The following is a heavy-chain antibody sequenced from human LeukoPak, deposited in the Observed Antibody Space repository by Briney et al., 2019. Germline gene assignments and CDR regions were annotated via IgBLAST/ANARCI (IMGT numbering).Heavy chain of an antibody. CDR1: GYTFTGYY. CDR3: ARVPYGSGSYFPKSPPYYFDY. J-gene: IGHJ4*02. D-gene: IGHD3-10*01. V-gene: IGHV1-2*02. CDR2: INPNSGGT. Sequence: ASVKVSCKASGYTFTGYYMHWVRQAPGQGLEWMGWINPNSGGTNYAQKFQDRVTMTRDTSISTAYMELSRLRSDDTAVYYCARVPYGSGSYFPKSPPYYFDYWGQGTLVTVSS.